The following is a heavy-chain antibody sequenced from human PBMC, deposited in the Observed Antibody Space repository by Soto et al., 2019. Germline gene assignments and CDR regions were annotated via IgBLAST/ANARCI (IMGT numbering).Heavy chain of an antibody. CDR2: ISCSGSSK. J-gene: IGHJ6*02. Sequence: GGSLRLSCAASGFTFSSYAMSWVRQAPGKGLEWVAVISCSGSSKYYADSVRGRFTISRDNSKNTLYLQMNSLRAEDTAVYYCAKGTYYDSSGYYWIYYGLDVWGQGTTVTVSS. CDR3: AKGTYYDSSGYYWIYYGLDV. D-gene: IGHD3-22*01. V-gene: IGHV3-23*01. CDR1: GFTFSSYA.